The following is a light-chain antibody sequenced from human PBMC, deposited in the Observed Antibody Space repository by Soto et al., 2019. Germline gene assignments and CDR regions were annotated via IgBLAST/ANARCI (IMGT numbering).Light chain of an antibody. Sequence: MTQSPATLSVSPGARGTLSCRASESVPRNVAWYQQKPGQGPSLLIYYASTRATGVPDRFTCSGSGTEFTLTISSLQSEDFGVYHCQHYSNWPPTFGPGTKVEIK. J-gene: IGKJ3*01. V-gene: IGKV3-15*01. CDR2: YAS. CDR1: ESVPRN. CDR3: QHYSNWPPT.